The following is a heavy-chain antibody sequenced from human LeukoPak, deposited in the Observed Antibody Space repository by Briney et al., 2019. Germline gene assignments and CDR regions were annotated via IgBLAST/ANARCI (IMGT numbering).Heavy chain of an antibody. V-gene: IGHV1-18*01. Sequence: ASVKVSCKASGYTFTSYGISWVRQAPGQGLEWMGWISAYNGNTNYAQKLQGRVIMTTDTSTSTAYMELRSLRSDDTAAYYCARSGSRSYYNAFDIWGQGPMVTVSS. D-gene: IGHD3-10*01. CDR2: ISAYNGNT. CDR1: GYTFTSYG. J-gene: IGHJ3*02. CDR3: ARSGSRSYYNAFDI.